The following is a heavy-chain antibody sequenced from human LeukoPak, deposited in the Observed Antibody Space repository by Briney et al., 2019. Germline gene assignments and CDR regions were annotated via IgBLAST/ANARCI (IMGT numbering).Heavy chain of an antibody. CDR2: IYPGDSDT. V-gene: IGHV5-51*01. J-gene: IGHJ3*02. D-gene: IGHD3-22*01. Sequence: GGSLKISCKGSGYSFTSYWIGWVRQMPGKGLEWMGIIYPGDSDTRYSPSFQGQVTISADKSISTAYLQWSSLKASDTAMYYCAIESPYYDSSGYYSPGAFDIWGQGTMVTVSS. CDR1: GYSFTSYW. CDR3: AIESPYYDSSGYYSPGAFDI.